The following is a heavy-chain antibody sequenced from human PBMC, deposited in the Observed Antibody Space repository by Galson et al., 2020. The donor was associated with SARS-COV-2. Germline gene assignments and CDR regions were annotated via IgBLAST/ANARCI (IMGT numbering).Heavy chain of an antibody. J-gene: IGHJ4*02. Sequence: GSLRLSCAASGFTFRRYALAWVRQAPGKGLEWVSGISGGGGSTYYVDSVKGRFTISRDTSQNTVHLQMSSLRAEDTAVYYCAKDRGNDYGDQLDFWGQGTLVTVSS. CDR2: ISGGGGST. CDR3: AKDRGNDYGDQLDF. CDR1: GFTFRRYA. D-gene: IGHD4-17*01. V-gene: IGHV3-23*01.